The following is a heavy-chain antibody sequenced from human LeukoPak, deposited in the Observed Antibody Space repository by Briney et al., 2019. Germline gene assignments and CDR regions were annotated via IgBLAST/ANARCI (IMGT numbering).Heavy chain of an antibody. J-gene: IGHJ4*02. CDR1: GYTFTGYY. D-gene: IGHD3-3*01. V-gene: IGHV1-46*03. Sequence: ASVKVSCKASGYTFTGYYMHWVRQAPGQGLEWMGIINPSGDSTSYAQKFQGRVTMTRDTSTSTVYMELSSLRSEDTAVYYCARYFGDLGVTDYWGQGTLVTVSS. CDR2: INPSGDST. CDR3: ARYFGDLGVTDY.